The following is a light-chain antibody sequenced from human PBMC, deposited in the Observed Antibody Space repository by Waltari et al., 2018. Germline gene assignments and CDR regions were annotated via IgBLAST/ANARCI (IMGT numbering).Light chain of an antibody. V-gene: IGKV1-39*01. CDR1: QTLSTY. CDR2: TAS. Sequence: DIQMTQSPSSLSASVGDRVTIPSRASQTLSTYLNWYQQKPGKAPKLLIYTASGLQSGVPSRFSGSRSGTDFTLTISSLQPEDFATYYCQQSYSTPPYTFGQGTKLEI. CDR3: QQSYSTPPYT. J-gene: IGKJ2*01.